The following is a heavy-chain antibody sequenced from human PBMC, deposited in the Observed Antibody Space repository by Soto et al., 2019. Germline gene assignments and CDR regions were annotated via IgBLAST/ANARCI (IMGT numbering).Heavy chain of an antibody. CDR2: INPNSGGT. V-gene: IGHV1-2*04. D-gene: IGHD2-15*01. CDR1: GYTFTGYY. Sequence: ASVKVSCKASGYTFTGYYMHWVRQAPGQGLEWMGWINPNSGGTNYAQKFQGWVTMTRDTSISTAYMELSRLRSDDTAVYYCARDVQGDCSGGSCLALFDYWGQGTLVTVSS. J-gene: IGHJ4*02. CDR3: ARDVQGDCSGGSCLALFDY.